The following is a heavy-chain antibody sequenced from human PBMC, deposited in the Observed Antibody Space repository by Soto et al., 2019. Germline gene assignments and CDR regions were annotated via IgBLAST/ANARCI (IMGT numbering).Heavy chain of an antibody. J-gene: IGHJ4*02. Sequence: SETLSLTCAVSGGSLSSSSWWSWVRQPPGKTLEWLGEIFYSGSTKYNPSLNSRVTISADQSKNDFSLRLSSVTAADAAVYYCVHHGGVPYYHDFWGQGMLVTVSS. D-gene: IGHD2-8*01. CDR2: IFYSGST. V-gene: IGHV4-4*02. CDR1: GGSLSSSSW. CDR3: VHHGGVPYYHDF.